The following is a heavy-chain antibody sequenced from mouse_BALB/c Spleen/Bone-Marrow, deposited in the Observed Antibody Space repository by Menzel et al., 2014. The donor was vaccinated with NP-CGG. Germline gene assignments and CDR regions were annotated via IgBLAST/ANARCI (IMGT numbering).Heavy chain of an antibody. CDR2: ISSGSSTI. Sequence: EVKLMESGGGLVQPGGSRKLSCAASGFTLSSFGMHWVCQAPEKGLEWVAYISSGSSTIFYADTVMGRFTISRDNPKNTLFLQMTSLRSEDTAMYYCARSGSSSGYFDYWGQGTTLTVSS. J-gene: IGHJ2*01. D-gene: IGHD1-1*01. V-gene: IGHV5-17*02. CDR3: ARSGSSSGYFDY. CDR1: GFTLSSFG.